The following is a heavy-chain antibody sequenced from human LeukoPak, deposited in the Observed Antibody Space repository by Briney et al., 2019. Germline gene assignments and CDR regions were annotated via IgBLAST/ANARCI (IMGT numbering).Heavy chain of an antibody. CDR3: ARESIVGLTPFLHI. V-gene: IGHV3-23*01. CDR2: LTSGGST. J-gene: IGHJ3*02. Sequence: GSLSPPCQASGFTFSIYTITWVRPAPGKGLGWVSALTSGGSTFYADSVKGRFTISRDNSKNTLSLQMNSLRAEDTAVYYCARESIVGLTPFLHIWGQGTMVTVSS. CDR1: GFTFSIYT. D-gene: IGHD1-26*01.